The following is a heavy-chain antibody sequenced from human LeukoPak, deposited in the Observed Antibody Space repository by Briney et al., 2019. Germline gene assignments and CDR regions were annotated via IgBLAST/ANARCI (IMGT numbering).Heavy chain of an antibody. D-gene: IGHD3-10*01. V-gene: IGHV1-69*06. Sequence: GASVKVSCKASGGTFSSYAITWVRQAPGQGLEWMGEIIPIFATSNYAQKFQDRVTITADKSTSTAYMELGSLRSEDTAVYYCARRQHLWTLDYWGQGTLVTVSS. CDR3: ARRQHLWTLDY. J-gene: IGHJ4*02. CDR1: GGTFSSYA. CDR2: IIPIFATS.